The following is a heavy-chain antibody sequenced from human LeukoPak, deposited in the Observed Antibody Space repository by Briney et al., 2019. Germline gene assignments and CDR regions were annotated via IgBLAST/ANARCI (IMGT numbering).Heavy chain of an antibody. D-gene: IGHD5-12*01. Sequence: SGTLSLTCTVSGGSISSGGYYWSWIRQHPGKGLEWIGYIYYSGSTYYNPSLKSRVTIPVDTSKNQFSLKLSSVTAADTAVYYCARGTEDIVATAYYFDYWGQGTLVTVSS. CDR1: GGSISSGGYY. V-gene: IGHV4-31*03. J-gene: IGHJ4*02. CDR2: IYYSGST. CDR3: ARGTEDIVATAYYFDY.